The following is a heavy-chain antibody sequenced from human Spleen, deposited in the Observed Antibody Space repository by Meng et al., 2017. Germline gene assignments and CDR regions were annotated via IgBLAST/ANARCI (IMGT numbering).Heavy chain of an antibody. CDR2: IIPILGIA. D-gene: IGHD2-15*01. J-gene: IGHJ6*02. V-gene: IGHV1-69*02. CDR1: GGTFSSYT. CDR3: ARSSAGYCSGGRCYSRYGMDV. Sequence: SVKVSCKASGGTFSSYTISWVRQAPGQGLEWMGRIIPILGIANYAQKFQGRVTITADESTSTAYMELSSLRSEDTAVYYCARSSAGYCSGGRCYSRYGMDVWGQGTTVTVSS.